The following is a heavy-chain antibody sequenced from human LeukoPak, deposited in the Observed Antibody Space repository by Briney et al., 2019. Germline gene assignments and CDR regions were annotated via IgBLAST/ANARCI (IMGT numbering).Heavy chain of an antibody. D-gene: IGHD3-9*01. CDR3: ARGRSLHYDILTGYPYYFDY. Sequence: SVKVSCKASGGTFSSYAISWVRQAPGQGLEWMGRIIPILGIANYAQKFQGRVTITADKSTSTAYMELSSLRSEDTAVYYCARGRSLHYDILTGYPYYFDYWGQGTLVTVSS. CDR2: IIPILGIA. CDR1: GGTFSSYA. V-gene: IGHV1-69*04. J-gene: IGHJ4*02.